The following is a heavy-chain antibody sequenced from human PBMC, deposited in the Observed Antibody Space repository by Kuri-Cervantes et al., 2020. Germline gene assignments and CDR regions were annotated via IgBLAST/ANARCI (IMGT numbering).Heavy chain of an antibody. CDR1: GFTFNNRI. Sequence: GESLKISCAASGFTFNNRIMHWVRQAPGKGLEWVAVASSDGTTKAYADSVKGRFTISKDNSKNTLSLQMNSLRAEDTAVYYCANKAGVDIVATIPLYYFDYWGQGTLVTVSS. CDR2: ASSDGTTK. CDR3: ANKAGVDIVATIPLYYFDY. D-gene: IGHD5-12*01. J-gene: IGHJ4*02. V-gene: IGHV3-30-3*01.